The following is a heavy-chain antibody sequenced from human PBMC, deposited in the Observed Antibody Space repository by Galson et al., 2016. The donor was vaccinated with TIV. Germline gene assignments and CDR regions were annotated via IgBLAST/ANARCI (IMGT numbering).Heavy chain of an antibody. CDR3: ARDRIVDATYYYYYYGMDV. D-gene: IGHD1-26*01. V-gene: IGHV3-66*02. CDR2: ISDGGNT. J-gene: IGHJ6*02. CDR1: GLSVSINY. Sequence: SLRLSCAASGLSVSINYMTWVRRAPGKGLEWVSLISDGGNTYYPDSVKGRFTISRDNSKNTLYLQMNGLRAEDTGVYYCARDRIVDATYYYYYYGMDVWGQGTAVTVSS.